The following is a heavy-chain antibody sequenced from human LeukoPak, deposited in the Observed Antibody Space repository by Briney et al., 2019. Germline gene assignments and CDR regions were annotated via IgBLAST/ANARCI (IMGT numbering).Heavy chain of an antibody. CDR1: GFTFSSYE. V-gene: IGHV3-21*01. Sequence: PGGSLRLSCAASGFTFSSYEMNWVRQAPGKGLEWVSSISSSSSYIYYADPVKGRFTISRDNAKNSLYLQMNSLRAEDTAVYYCAISSGWYQPPDYWGQGTLVTVSS. CDR2: ISSSSSYI. J-gene: IGHJ4*02. D-gene: IGHD6-19*01. CDR3: AISSGWYQPPDY.